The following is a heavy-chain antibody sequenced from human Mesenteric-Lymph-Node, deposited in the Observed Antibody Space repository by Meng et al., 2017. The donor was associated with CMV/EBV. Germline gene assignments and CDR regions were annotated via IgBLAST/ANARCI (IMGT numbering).Heavy chain of an antibody. V-gene: IGHV3-74*01. CDR2: INSDGSST. Sequence: SYWMHWVRQAPGKGLVWVSRINSDGSSTSCADSVKGRFTISRDNAKNTLYLQMNSLRAEDTAVYYCARVRSSVLRYFDWSPDYVFDYWGQGTLVTVSS. CDR3: ARVRSSVLRYFDWSPDYVFDY. D-gene: IGHD3-9*01. CDR1: SYW. J-gene: IGHJ4*02.